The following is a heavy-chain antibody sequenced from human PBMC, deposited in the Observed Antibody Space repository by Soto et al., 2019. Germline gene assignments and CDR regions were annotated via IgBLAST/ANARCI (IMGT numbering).Heavy chain of an antibody. V-gene: IGHV3-30-3*01. D-gene: IGHD2-21*02. J-gene: IGHJ6*02. CDR3: AREVCGGDCADYYYYGMDV. CDR1: GFTFSSYA. Sequence: GGSLRLSCAASGFTFSSYAMHWVRQAPGKGLEWVAVISYDGSNKYYADSVKGRFTISRDNSKNTLYLQMNSLRAEDTAVYYCAREVCGGDCADYYYYGMDVGGQGTTVTVSS. CDR2: ISYDGSNK.